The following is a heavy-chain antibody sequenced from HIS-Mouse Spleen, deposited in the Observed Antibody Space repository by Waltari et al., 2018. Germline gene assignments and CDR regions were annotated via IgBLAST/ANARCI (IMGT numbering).Heavy chain of an antibody. CDR2: INPNSGGT. CDR3: ARTYSSSWYKAFDI. CDR1: GYPFAGYH. D-gene: IGHD6-13*01. J-gene: IGHJ3*02. Sequence: QVQLVQSGAEVKKPGASVKVSCKASGYPFAGYHMSWVRQAPGQGLEWMGWINPNSGGTNYAQKFQGRVTMTRDTSISTAYMELSRLRSDDTAVYYCARTYSSSWYKAFDIWGQGTMVTVSS. V-gene: IGHV1-2*02.